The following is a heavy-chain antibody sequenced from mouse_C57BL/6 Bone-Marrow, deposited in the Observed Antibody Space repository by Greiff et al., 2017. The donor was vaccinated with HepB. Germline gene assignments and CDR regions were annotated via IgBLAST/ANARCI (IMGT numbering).Heavy chain of an antibody. J-gene: IGHJ3*01. V-gene: IGHV1-81*01. CDR1: GYTFTSYG. D-gene: IGHD2-12*01. CDR2: IYPRSGNT. CDR3: ARSGDYSRFAY. Sequence: VQLQESGAELARPGASVKLSCKASGYTFTSYGISWVKQRTGQGLEWIGEIYPRSGNTYYNEKFKGKATLTADKSSSTAYTELRSLTSEDSAVYFCARSGDYSRFAYWGQGTLVTVSA.